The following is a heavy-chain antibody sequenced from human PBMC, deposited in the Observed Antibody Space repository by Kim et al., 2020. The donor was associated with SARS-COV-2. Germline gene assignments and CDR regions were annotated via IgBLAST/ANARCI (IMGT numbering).Heavy chain of an antibody. J-gene: IGHJ5*02. V-gene: IGHV3-7*01. CDR3: ARVVTIFGVVCWFDP. Sequence: VDSGKGRFTIPRDNAKNSLYLQMNSLRAEDTAVYYCARVVTIFGVVCWFDPWGQGTLVTVSS. D-gene: IGHD3-3*01.